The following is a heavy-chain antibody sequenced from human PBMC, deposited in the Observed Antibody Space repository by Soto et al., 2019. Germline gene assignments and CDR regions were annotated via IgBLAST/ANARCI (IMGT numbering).Heavy chain of an antibody. CDR2: ISYVGDNK. CDR3: ARDRSPMAPYSYYYYGMDL. Sequence: QVQLVESGGGVVQPGRSLRLSCAASGFTFSRNAIHWVRQAPGKGLEWVAVISYVGDNKYYADSVKGRFTISRDNSKNTLYLQMNSLRAEDTAVYYCARDRSPMAPYSYYYYGMDLWGQGTTVTVSS. J-gene: IGHJ6*02. D-gene: IGHD3-10*01. CDR1: GFTFSRNA. V-gene: IGHV3-30-3*01.